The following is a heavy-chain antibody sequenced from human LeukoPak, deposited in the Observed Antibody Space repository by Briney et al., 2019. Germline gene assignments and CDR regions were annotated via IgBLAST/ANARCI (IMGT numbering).Heavy chain of an antibody. CDR1: GFTFSSSA. J-gene: IGHJ6*02. D-gene: IGHD2-8*01. Sequence: GGSLRLSCAASGFTFSSSAMSWVRQAPGKGLEWVSAISNNGGYTYYADSVKGRFTISRDNSKNTLYLQMNSLRAEDTAVYYCAKSEMYAKSHYYGMDVWGQGTTVTVSS. CDR2: ISNNGGYT. CDR3: AKSEMYAKSHYYGMDV. V-gene: IGHV3-23*01.